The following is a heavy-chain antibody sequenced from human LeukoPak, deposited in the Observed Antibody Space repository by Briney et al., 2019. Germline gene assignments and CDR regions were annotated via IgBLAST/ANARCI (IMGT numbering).Heavy chain of an antibody. D-gene: IGHD1-7*01. V-gene: IGHV3-15*01. J-gene: IGHJ4*02. Sequence: GGSLRLSCAASGFTFSNTWMSWVRQAPGKGLEWVGRIKSKSDGGTTDYAAPVKGRFTVSRDDSKNTLYLQMDSLTTDDTAVYYCTTDLLTGTSVYFDDWGQGTLITVSS. CDR2: IKSKSDGGTT. CDR3: TTDLLTGTSVYFDD. CDR1: GFTFSNTW.